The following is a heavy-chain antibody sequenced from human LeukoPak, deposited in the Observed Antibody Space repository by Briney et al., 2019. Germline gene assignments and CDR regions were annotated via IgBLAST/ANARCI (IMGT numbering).Heavy chain of an antibody. CDR2: IKQDGSEK. V-gene: IGHV3-7*03. Sequence: GGSLRLSCAASGCTFSSYWVSWVRHAPGKGLEWVANIKQDGSEKYYVDSVKGRFTISRDNAKNSLYLQMNSLRAEDTAVYYCARVLRRCMDYWGQGTLVTVSS. CDR3: ARVLRRCMDY. CDR1: GCTFSSYW. J-gene: IGHJ4*02.